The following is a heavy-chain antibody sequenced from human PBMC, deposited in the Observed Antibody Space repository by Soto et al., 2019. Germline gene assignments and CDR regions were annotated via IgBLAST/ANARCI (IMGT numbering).Heavy chain of an antibody. CDR2: INPASQLR. Sequence: QVVLLQSGTEVKRPGSSVKVSCKASGGHFNSYGFAWVRQAPGRGLEWVGRINPASQLRNYEQSLQGRVTSTADTSTTTAYMELSRLTSEETVVYYCARMKLASLAHWGPGTLFTVS. D-gene: IGHD2-21*01. CDR1: GGHFNSYG. J-gene: IGHJ4*02. V-gene: IGHV1-69*09. CDR3: ARMKLASLAH.